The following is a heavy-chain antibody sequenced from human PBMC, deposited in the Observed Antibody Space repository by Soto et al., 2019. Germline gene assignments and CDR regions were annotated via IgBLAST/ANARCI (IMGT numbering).Heavy chain of an antibody. CDR3: ARCHQGFGELGDWFDP. Sequence: QVQLVQSGAEVKKPGSSVKVSCKASGGTFSSYAISWVRQAPGQGLEWMGGIIPIFGTANYAQKFQGRVTITADESTSTDYMELSSLRSEDTAVYYCARCHQGFGELGDWFDPWGQGTLVTVSS. CDR1: GGTFSSYA. V-gene: IGHV1-69*01. CDR2: IIPIFGTA. D-gene: IGHD3-10*01. J-gene: IGHJ5*02.